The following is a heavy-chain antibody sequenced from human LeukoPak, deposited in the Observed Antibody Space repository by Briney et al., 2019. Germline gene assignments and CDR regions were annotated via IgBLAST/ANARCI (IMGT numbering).Heavy chain of an antibody. CDR1: GGSFSGYY. CDR3: ARGKKAAVY. V-gene: IGHV4-31*11. J-gene: IGHJ4*02. CDR2: IYYSGST. D-gene: IGHD2-15*01. Sequence: SETLSLTCAVYGGSFSGYYWSWIRQHPGKGLEWIGYIYYSGSTYYNPSLKSRVTVSVDTSKNQFSLKLSSVTAADTAVYYCARGKKAAVYWGQGTLVTVSS.